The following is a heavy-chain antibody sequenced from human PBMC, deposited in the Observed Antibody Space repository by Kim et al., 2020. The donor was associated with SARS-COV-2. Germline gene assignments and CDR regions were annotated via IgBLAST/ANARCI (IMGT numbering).Heavy chain of an antibody. V-gene: IGHV3-74*01. CDR3: ARDDLAITMIAENRFDY. D-gene: IGHD3-22*01. Sequence: GGSLRLSCAASGFTFSSYWMHWVRQAPGKGLVWVSRINSDGSSTSYADSVKGRFTISRDNAKNTLYLQMNSLRAEDTAVYYCARDDLAITMIAENRFDYWGQGTLVTVSS. J-gene: IGHJ4*02. CDR1: GFTFSSYW. CDR2: INSDGSST.